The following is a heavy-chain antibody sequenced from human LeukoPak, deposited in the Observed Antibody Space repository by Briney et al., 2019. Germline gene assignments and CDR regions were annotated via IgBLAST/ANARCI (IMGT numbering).Heavy chain of an antibody. J-gene: IGHJ4*02. CDR3: ARVTGYMIEDYFDY. V-gene: IGHV4-4*07. CDR1: GGSISSYY. D-gene: IGHD3-22*01. CDR2: ISTSGST. Sequence: SETLSLTCTVSGGSISSYYWSWIRQPAGKGLESIGHISTSGSTNYNPSLKSRVTMSVDTSKNQFSLKLSSVTAADTAVYYCARVTGYMIEDYFDYWGQGTLVTVSS.